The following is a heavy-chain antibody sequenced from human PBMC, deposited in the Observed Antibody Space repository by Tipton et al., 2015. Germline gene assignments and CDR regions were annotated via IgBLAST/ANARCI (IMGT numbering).Heavy chain of an antibody. CDR1: GGSISSGYY. D-gene: IGHD6-25*01. Sequence: TLSLTCSVSGGSISSGYYWGWIRQPPGKGLEWIGNMFYSGSAYYNPALNSRVTISVDTSENQFSLRLSSVTASDTAVYYCARARGRHGGLFDSWGQGILVTVSS. CDR3: ARARGRHGGLFDS. J-gene: IGHJ4*02. V-gene: IGHV4-38-2*01. CDR2: MFYSGSA.